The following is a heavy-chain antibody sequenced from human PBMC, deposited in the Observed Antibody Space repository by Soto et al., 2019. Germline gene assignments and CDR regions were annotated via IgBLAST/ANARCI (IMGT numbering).Heavy chain of an antibody. Sequence: LILSYGASEFTFTTYAMSCVRQAPGKGLEWVSTISVRGDSTYYADSVKGRFAVSRDNSKNTIYLQMNRLRAEDTDIYYCATRHLPYCSGGTCNPFDFWGQGTLVTVSS. CDR1: EFTFTTYA. V-gene: IGHV3-23*01. CDR2: ISVRGDST. CDR3: ATRHLPYCSGGTCNPFDF. J-gene: IGHJ4*02. D-gene: IGHD2-15*01.